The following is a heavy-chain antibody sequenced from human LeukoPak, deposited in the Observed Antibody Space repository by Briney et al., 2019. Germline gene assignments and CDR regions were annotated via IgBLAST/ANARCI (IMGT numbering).Heavy chain of an antibody. Sequence: APVKVSCKASGYTFTSYYMHWVRQAPGQGLEWMGIINPSGGSTSYAQKFQGRVTMTRDMSTSTVYMELSSLRSEDTAVYYCARNMVRGVNFDAFDIWGQGTMVTVSS. CDR1: GYTFTSYY. D-gene: IGHD3-10*01. V-gene: IGHV1-46*01. CDR3: ARNMVRGVNFDAFDI. CDR2: INPSGGST. J-gene: IGHJ3*02.